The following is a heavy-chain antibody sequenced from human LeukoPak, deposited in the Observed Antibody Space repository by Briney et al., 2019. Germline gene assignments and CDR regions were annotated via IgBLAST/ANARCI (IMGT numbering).Heavy chain of an antibody. D-gene: IGHD3-10*02. CDR3: AELGITMIGGV. CDR1: GFTFSSYE. CDR2: ISSSGSTI. Sequence: GGSLRLSSAASGFTFSSYEMNWVRQAPGKGLEWVSYISSSGSTIYYADSVKGRFTISRDNAKNSLYLQMNSLRAEDTAVYYCAELGITMIGGVWGKGTTVTISS. J-gene: IGHJ6*04. V-gene: IGHV3-48*03.